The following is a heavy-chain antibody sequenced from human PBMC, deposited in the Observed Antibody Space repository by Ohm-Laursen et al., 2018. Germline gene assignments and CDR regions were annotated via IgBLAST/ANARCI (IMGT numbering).Heavy chain of an antibody. CDR2: ISGSGDNT. D-gene: IGHD2-15*01. CDR1: GFTFSTYA. J-gene: IGHJ5*02. CDR3: AKARSAVVFAASNH. V-gene: IGHV3-23*01. Sequence: GSLRLSCAASGFTFSTYAMNWVRQAPGKGLEWVSGISGSGDNTYYADSVKGRFTISRDSSENTVYFQMNDLRAEDTALYCCAKARSAVVFAASNHWGQGALVIVSS.